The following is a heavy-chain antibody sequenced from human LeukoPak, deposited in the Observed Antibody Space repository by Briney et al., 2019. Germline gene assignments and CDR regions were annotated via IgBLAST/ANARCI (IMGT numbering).Heavy chain of an antibody. CDR1: GFTFSSYS. CDR3: ARGHGVVPVSDDPFDI. Sequence: GGSLRLSCAASGFTFSSYSMNWVRQAPGKGLEWVSSISTSSIYIYYADSMKGRFTISRDNAKNSLYLQMNSLRAEDTAVYYCARGHGVVPVSDDPFDIWGQGTMVTVSS. J-gene: IGHJ3*02. D-gene: IGHD2-2*01. V-gene: IGHV3-21*01. CDR2: ISTSSIYI.